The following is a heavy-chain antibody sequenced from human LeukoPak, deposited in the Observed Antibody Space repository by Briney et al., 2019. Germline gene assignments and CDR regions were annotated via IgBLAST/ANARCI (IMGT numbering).Heavy chain of an antibody. Sequence: SETLSLACAVYGGSFSGYYWSWIRQPPGKGLEWIGEINHSGSTNYNPSLKSRVTISVDTSKNQFSLKLSSVTAADTAVYYCARLIAVAGPFDYWGQETLVTVSS. V-gene: IGHV4-34*01. CDR2: INHSGST. CDR3: ARLIAVAGPFDY. J-gene: IGHJ4*02. CDR1: GGSFSGYY. D-gene: IGHD6-19*01.